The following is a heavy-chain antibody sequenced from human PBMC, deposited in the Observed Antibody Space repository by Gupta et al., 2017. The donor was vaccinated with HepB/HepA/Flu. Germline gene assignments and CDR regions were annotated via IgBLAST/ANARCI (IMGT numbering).Heavy chain of an antibody. D-gene: IGHD3-3*01. CDR2: INPNNGGT. V-gene: IGHV1-2*02. J-gene: IGHJ4*02. CDR3: ARDPRPLGNGGCWSGYYED. CDR1: RSTFAGFY. Sequence: VQLVQSGAEAKKPGASVKVSCKASRSTFAGFYLHWLRQATGQGPEWMGWINPNNGGTDYAQKFQGRVTMTRDMSSSTVYMDLNKLTSDDSAVYYCARDPRPLGNGGCWSGYYEDWGQGTLLTVSS.